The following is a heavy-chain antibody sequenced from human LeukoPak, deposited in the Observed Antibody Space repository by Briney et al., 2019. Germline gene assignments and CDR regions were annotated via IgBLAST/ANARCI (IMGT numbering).Heavy chain of an antibody. Sequence: GGSLRLSCAASRFTFRNYSMNWVRQAPGKGLEWVSSISSRSSYIYYADSVKGRFTISRDNAKNSLYLQMNSLTAEGTAVYYCARGGEKSGFDYWGQGTLVTVSS. CDR1: RFTFRNYS. J-gene: IGHJ4*02. CDR3: ARGGEKSGFDY. D-gene: IGHD1-26*01. V-gene: IGHV3-21*01. CDR2: ISSRSSYI.